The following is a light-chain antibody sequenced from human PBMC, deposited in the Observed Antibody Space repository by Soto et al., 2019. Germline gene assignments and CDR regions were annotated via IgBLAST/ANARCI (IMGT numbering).Light chain of an antibody. CDR3: HQYGSASAWT. CDR1: QSISSNY. Sequence: EIVLTQSPGTLSLFPGERATLSCRASQSISSNYLAWYQQKPGQAPRLLIHGASNRATGIPDRFSGAGSGTDFTLTISRLEPEDFAVYYCHQYGSASAWTVGQGTKVEIK. CDR2: GAS. V-gene: IGKV3-20*01. J-gene: IGKJ1*01.